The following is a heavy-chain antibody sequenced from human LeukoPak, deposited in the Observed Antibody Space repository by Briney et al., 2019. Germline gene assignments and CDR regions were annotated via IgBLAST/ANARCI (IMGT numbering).Heavy chain of an antibody. CDR2: INHSGGT. D-gene: IGHD3-10*01. Sequence: SETLSLTCAVYGCSFSGYYWSGLRQPPGRLLEGVGEINHSGGTNYSPSLNSRVTLSVDTSKNQLSLKLSSVTAADTAVYYCARGFNVYYYGSGSYPVPANCDYWGQGTLVTVSS. CDR3: ARGFNVYYYGSGSYPVPANCDY. J-gene: IGHJ4*02. CDR1: GCSFSGYY. V-gene: IGHV4-34*01.